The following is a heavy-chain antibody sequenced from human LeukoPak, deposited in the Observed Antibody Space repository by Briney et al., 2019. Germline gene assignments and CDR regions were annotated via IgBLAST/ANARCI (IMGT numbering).Heavy chain of an antibody. CDR2: IYHSGST. CDR3: ARVSYSSSWYGPFDY. J-gene: IGHJ4*02. D-gene: IGHD6-13*01. CDR1: GGSISSGGYY. Sequence: PSQTLSLTCTVSGGSISSGGYYWSWIRQPPGKGLEWIGYIYHSGSTYYNPSLKSRVTISVDRSKNQFSLKLSSVTAADTAVYYCARVSYSSSWYGPFDYWGRGTLVTVSS. V-gene: IGHV4-30-2*01.